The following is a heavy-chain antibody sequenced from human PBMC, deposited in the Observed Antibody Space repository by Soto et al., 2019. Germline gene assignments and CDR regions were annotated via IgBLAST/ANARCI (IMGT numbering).Heavy chain of an antibody. D-gene: IGHD2-15*01. V-gene: IGHV1-69*15. CDR1: GGTFSNYA. Sequence: QVHLVQSGAEVKKPGSSVNVSCKASGGTFSNYAITWVRQAPGQGLEWVGRIIPIFGTTNVAQKFQGRVTITADESTTTAYRELTGLSSDDTDCNYCAKEGVADGYSGNCLATGGRVTLVTVSS. CDR2: IIPIFGTT. CDR3: AKEGVADGYSGNCLAT. J-gene: IGHJ5*02.